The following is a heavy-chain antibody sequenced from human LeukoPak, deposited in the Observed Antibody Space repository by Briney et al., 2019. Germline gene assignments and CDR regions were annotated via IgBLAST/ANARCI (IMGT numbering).Heavy chain of an antibody. CDR1: RYTFSSYD. J-gene: IGHJ5*02. D-gene: IGHD3-3*01. CDR3: ARGRLFGVLSWFDL. Sequence: ASVKVSCKASRYTFSSYDINWVRQAPGQGLQWMGWMNPNSGDTDYALKFQGRLTMTSNTSIGTAYMELSSLRSEDTAVYYCARGRLFGVLSWFDLWGQGALVIVSS. V-gene: IGHV1-8*01. CDR2: MNPNSGDT.